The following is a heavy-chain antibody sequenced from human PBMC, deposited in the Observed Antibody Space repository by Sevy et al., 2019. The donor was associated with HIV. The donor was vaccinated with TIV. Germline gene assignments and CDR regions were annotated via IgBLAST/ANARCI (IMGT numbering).Heavy chain of an antibody. V-gene: IGHV3-11*01. J-gene: IGHJ4*02. Sequence: GGSLRLSCAASGFTFSDYYMSWIRQAPGKGLEGVSYISSSGSTIYYADSVKGRFTISRDNAKNSLYLQMNSLRAEDTAVYYCARDLGYSYGYEGGFDYWGQGTLVTVSS. CDR1: GFTFSDYY. D-gene: IGHD5-18*01. CDR3: ARDLGYSYGYEGGFDY. CDR2: ISSSGSTI.